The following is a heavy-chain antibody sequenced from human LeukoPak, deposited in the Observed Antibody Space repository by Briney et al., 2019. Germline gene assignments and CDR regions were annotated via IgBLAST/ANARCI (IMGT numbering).Heavy chain of an antibody. V-gene: IGHV4-34*01. J-gene: IGHJ4*02. CDR1: GGSFSGYY. D-gene: IGHD3-16*02. CDR2: INHSGST. Sequence: PSETLSLTCAVYGGSFSGYYWSWIRQPPGKGLEWIGEINHSGSTNYNPSLKSRVTILVDTSKNQFSLKLSSVTAADTAVYYCARGRGRDVWGSYRYTGAFDYWGQGTLVTVSS. CDR3: ARGRGRDVWGSYRYTGAFDY.